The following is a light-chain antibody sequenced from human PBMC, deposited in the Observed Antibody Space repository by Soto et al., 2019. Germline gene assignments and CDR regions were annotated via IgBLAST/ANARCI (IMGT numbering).Light chain of an antibody. CDR3: QQYGSSP. J-gene: IGKJ5*01. V-gene: IGKV1-39*01. CDR1: QSISSY. Sequence: DIQMTQSPSSLSASVGDRVTITCRASQSISSYLNWYQQKPGKAPKLLIYAASSLQSGVPSRFSGSGSGTDFTLTISSLQPEDFAVYYCQQYGSSPFGQGTRLEIK. CDR2: AAS.